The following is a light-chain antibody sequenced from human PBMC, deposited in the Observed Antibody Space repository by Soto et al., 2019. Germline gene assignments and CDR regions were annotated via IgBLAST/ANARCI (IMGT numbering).Light chain of an antibody. J-gene: IGLJ1*01. CDR2: EVN. CDR3: CSSGGSPTYV. Sequence: QSVLTQPASVSGSPGQSITISCTGTSSNVGSYKLVSWYQQHPGKAPKLMIFEVNKRPSGVSNRFSGSKSGNTASLTISGLKVEEEADYYCCSSGGSPTYVFVTGTKVTVL. CDR1: SSNVGSYKL. V-gene: IGLV2-23*02.